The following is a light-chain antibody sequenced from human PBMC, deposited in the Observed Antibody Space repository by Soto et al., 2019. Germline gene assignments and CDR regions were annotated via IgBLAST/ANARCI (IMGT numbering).Light chain of an antibody. CDR2: STN. CDR1: SGSVSTSYY. CDR3: MRYLGSGILV. J-gene: IGLJ2*01. Sequence: QAVVTQETSFSVSPGGTVTLTCGLSSGSVSTSYYPSWYQQTPGQAPRTLIYSTNTRSSGVPDRFSGSILGNKAALTITGAQADDESNYYCMRYLGSGILVFGGGTKVTVL. V-gene: IGLV8-61*01.